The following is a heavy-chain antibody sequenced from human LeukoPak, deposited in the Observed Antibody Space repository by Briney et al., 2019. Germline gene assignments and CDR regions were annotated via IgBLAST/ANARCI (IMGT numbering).Heavy chain of an antibody. Sequence: ASVKVSCKASGGTFSSYAISWVRQAPGQGLEWMGGIIPIFGTANYAQKFQGRVTITADKSTSTAYMELSSLRSEDTAVYYCARDGELELQRDAFDIWGQGTMVTVSS. D-gene: IGHD1-7*01. CDR2: IIPIFGTA. CDR3: ARDGELELQRDAFDI. V-gene: IGHV1-69*06. CDR1: GGTFSSYA. J-gene: IGHJ3*02.